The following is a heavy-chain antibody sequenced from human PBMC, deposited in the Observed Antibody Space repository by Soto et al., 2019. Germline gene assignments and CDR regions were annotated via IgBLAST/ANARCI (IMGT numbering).Heavy chain of an antibody. CDR1: GYTFTSYD. V-gene: IGHV1-18*01. Sequence: QVQLVQSGAEVKKPGASVKVSCKASGYTFTSYDLSWVRQAPGQGLEWMGWISVYNGNTNYPQKLQGRVTMTSDTSTSTAYMELRSLRSDDTAVYYCARSSSSGYYLDYWGQGTLVTVSS. CDR3: ARSSSSGYYLDY. CDR2: ISVYNGNT. J-gene: IGHJ4*02. D-gene: IGHD3-22*01.